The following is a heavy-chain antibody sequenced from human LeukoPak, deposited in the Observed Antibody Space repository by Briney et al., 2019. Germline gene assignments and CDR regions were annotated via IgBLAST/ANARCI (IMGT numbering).Heavy chain of an antibody. V-gene: IGHV4-34*01. CDR2: SNDSGGT. J-gene: IGHJ3*02. CDR1: GGTFSGYY. CDR3: ARRQLGYDAFDI. D-gene: IGHD6-6*01. Sequence: PSETLSLTCAVYGGTFSGYYWSWIRQPPGKRLEWVGESNDSGGTNYNPSLKSRVTISADKSKNQFSLKLSSVTAADTAVYYCARRQLGYDAFDIWGQGTMVTVSS.